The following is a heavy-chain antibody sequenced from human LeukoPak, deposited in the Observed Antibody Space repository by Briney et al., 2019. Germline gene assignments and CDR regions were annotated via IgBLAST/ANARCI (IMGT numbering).Heavy chain of an antibody. CDR1: GFTFSRYG. J-gene: IGHJ4*01. Sequence: GGSLRLSCAASGFTFSRYGINWVRQAPGKGLEWVAIIWYDGSNKYYAESVKGRFTISRDNSKNTVDLQMNSLRVEDTAVYYCASRESSMSRSHWGHGTLVTVSS. CDR3: ASRESSMSRSH. D-gene: IGHD2/OR15-2a*01. CDR2: IWYDGSNK. V-gene: IGHV3-33*01.